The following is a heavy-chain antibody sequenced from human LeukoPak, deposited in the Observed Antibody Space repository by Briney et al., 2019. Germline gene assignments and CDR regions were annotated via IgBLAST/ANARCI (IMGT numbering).Heavy chain of an antibody. D-gene: IGHD2-2*01. CDR3: ARVVVSAAIVEKIDY. CDR2: IYYSGST. CDR1: GGSISSGGYY. J-gene: IGHJ4*02. Sequence: PSETLSLTCTVSGGSISSGGYYWSWIRQHPGKGLEWIGYIYYSGSTYYNPSLKSRVTISVDTSKNQFSLKLSSVTAADTAVYYCARVVVSAAIVEKIDYWGQGTLVTVSS. V-gene: IGHV4-31*03.